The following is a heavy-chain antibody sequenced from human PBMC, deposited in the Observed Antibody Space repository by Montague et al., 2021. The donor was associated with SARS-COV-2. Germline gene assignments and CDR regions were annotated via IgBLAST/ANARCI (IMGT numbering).Heavy chain of an antibody. Sequence: NTYSPSFKSRVTISIDTPKNQFSLKLSSVTAADTAVYYCARSLDSSGTYYLPCWGQGTLVNVSS. V-gene: IGHV4-59*01. CDR2: N. J-gene: IGHJ1*01. D-gene: IGHD3-10*01. CDR3: ARSLDSSGTYYLPC.